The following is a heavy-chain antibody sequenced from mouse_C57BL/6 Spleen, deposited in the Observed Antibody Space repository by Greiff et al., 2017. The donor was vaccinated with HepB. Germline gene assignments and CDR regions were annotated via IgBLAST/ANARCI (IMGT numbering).Heavy chain of an antibody. CDR3: AKIITTVVATDY. Sequence: QVTLKESGAELARPGASVKLSCKASGYTFTSYGISWVKQRTGQGLEWIGEIYPRSGNTYYNEKFKGKATLTADKSSSTAYMELRSLTSEDSAVYFCAKIITTVVATDYWGQGTTLTVSS. CDR1: GYTFTSYG. D-gene: IGHD1-1*01. V-gene: IGHV1-81*01. J-gene: IGHJ2*01. CDR2: IYPRSGNT.